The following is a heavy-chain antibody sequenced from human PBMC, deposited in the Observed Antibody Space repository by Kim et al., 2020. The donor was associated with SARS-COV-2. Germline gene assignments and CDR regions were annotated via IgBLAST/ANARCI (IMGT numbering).Heavy chain of an antibody. J-gene: IGHJ6*03. CDR2: ISYDGSNK. Sequence: GGSLRLSCAASGFTFSSYGMHWVRQAPGKGLEWVAVISYDGSNKYYADSVKGRFTISRDNSKNTLYLQMNSLRAEDTAVYYCAKDCDYGDYYYYMDVWGKGTTVTVSS. CDR1: GFTFSSYG. V-gene: IGHV3-30*18. CDR3: AKDCDYGDYYYYMDV. D-gene: IGHD4-17*01.